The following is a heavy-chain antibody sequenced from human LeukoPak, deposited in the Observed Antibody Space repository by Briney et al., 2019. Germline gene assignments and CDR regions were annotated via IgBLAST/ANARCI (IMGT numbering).Heavy chain of an antibody. J-gene: IGHJ4*02. CDR2: ISYDGSNK. V-gene: IGHV3-30*18. D-gene: IGHD4-17*01. Sequence: PGGSLRLSCAASGFTFSSYGMHWVRQAPGRGLEWVAVISYDGSNKYYADSVKGRFTISRDNSKNTLYLQMNSLRAEDTAVYYCAKDKALHDYGDPYFDYWGQGTLVTVSS. CDR1: GFTFSSYG. CDR3: AKDKALHDYGDPYFDY.